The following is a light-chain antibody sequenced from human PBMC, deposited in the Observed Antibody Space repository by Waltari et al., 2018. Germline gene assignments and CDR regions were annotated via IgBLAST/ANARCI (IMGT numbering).Light chain of an antibody. J-gene: IGLJ1*01. CDR1: SSDVGGYNY. V-gene: IGLV2-11*01. Sequence: QSALTQPRSVSGSPGQSVTISCTGTSSDVGGYNYVSWYQQHPGKAPKLMIYDVSKRPSGVPYRFSGSKSGNTASLTISGLQAEDEADYYCCSYAGSYTPLYVFGTGTKVTVL. CDR2: DVS. CDR3: CSYAGSYTPLYV.